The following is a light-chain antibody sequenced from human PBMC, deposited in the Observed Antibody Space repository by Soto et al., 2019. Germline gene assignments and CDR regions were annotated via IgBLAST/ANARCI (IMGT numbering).Light chain of an antibody. CDR3: QQFGASPPAFT. CDR1: QTINSRY. Sequence: ESMLTQSPGTLSLSPGERATLSCRASQTINSRYLTWYQQKPGQAPRLLIVGASIRATGTSDRFSGSGSGTDFTLTISRLEPEDSAVYYCQQFGASPPAFTFGQGTKLEI. J-gene: IGKJ2*01. V-gene: IGKV3-20*01. CDR2: GAS.